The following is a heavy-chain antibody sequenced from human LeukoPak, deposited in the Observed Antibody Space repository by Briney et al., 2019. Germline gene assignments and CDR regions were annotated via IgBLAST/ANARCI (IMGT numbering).Heavy chain of an antibody. V-gene: IGHV3-21*01. D-gene: IGHD6-6*01. Sequence: GGSLRLSCAASRFTFSSYTMNWVRQAPGKGLEWVSSISTSSSSISYADSVKGRFTISRDNAMKSLYLQMNTLRAEDTAVYYCARGREGIAARWWVEEPRWFIFDRWGQGTLVTVSS. CDR3: ARGREGIAARWWVEEPRWFIFDR. J-gene: IGHJ5*02. CDR2: ISTSSSSI. CDR1: RFTFSSYT.